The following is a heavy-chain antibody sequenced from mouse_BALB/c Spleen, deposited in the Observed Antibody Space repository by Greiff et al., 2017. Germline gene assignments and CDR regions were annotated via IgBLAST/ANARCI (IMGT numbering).Heavy chain of an antibody. Sequence: VQLKESGPGLVKPSQSLSLTCSVTGYSITSGYYWNWIRQFPGNKLEWMGYISYDGSNNYNPSLKNRISITRDTSKNQFFLKLNSVTTEDTATYYCARLDGNLYYYAMDYWGQGTSVTVSS. D-gene: IGHD2-1*01. V-gene: IGHV3-6*02. CDR2: ISYDGSN. J-gene: IGHJ4*01. CDR1: GYSITSGYY. CDR3: ARLDGNLYYYAMDY.